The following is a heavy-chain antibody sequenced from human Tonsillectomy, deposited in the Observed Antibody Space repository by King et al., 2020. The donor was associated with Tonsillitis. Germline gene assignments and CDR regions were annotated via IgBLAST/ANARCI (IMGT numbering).Heavy chain of an antibody. J-gene: IGHJ4*02. V-gene: IGHV3-23*04. CDR1: GFTFSSYA. CDR2: ISGSGGST. D-gene: IGHD3-22*01. Sequence: VQLVESGGGLVQPGGSLRLSCAASGFTFSSYAMSWVRQAPGKGLEWVSAISGSGGSTYYADSVKGRFTISRDNSKNTLDLQMNSLRADDTAIYYCATTYYYDSSGYYYRAGFDYWGQGTLVTVSS. CDR3: ATTYYYDSSGYYYRAGFDY.